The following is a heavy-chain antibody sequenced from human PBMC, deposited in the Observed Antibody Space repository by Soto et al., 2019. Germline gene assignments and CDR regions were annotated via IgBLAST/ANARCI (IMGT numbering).Heavy chain of an antibody. CDR3: ARADGGYYDSSGYVGYYFDY. D-gene: IGHD3-22*01. V-gene: IGHV4-30-4*01. CDR1: GGSISSGDYY. CDR2: IYYSGST. J-gene: IGHJ4*02. Sequence: SETLSLTCTVSGGSISSGDYYWSWIRQPPGKGLEWIGYIYYSGSTYYNPSLKSRVTISVDTSKNQFSLKLSSVTAADTAVYYCARADGGYYDSSGYVGYYFDYWGQGTLVTVSS.